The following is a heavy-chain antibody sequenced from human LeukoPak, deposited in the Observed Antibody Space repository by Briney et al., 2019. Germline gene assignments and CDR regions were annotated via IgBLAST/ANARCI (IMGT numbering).Heavy chain of an antibody. CDR3: ASGNTGYDRDSFDI. CDR1: GGSISSSSYY. CDR2: IYYSGST. J-gene: IGHJ3*02. Sequence: SETLSLTCTVSGGSISSSSYYWGWIRQPPGKGLEWIGSIYYSGSTYYNPSLKSRVTISVDTSKNQFSLKLSSMTAADTAMYYCASGNTGYDRDSFDIWGQGTMVTVSS. V-gene: IGHV4-39*07. D-gene: IGHD5-12*01.